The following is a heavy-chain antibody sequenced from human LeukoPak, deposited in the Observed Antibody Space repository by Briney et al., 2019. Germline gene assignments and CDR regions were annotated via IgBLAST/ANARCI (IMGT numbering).Heavy chain of an antibody. J-gene: IGHJ4*02. Sequence: GASVKVSCKASGYTFTGYYMHWVRQAPGQGPEWMGWINPNSGGTNYAQNFQGRLTMTRDTSTSTVYMELSSLRSEDTAVYYCAREGGITGKKLDYWGQGTLVTVSS. D-gene: IGHD1-20*01. CDR1: GYTFTGYY. CDR3: AREGGITGKKLDY. V-gene: IGHV1-2*02. CDR2: INPNSGGT.